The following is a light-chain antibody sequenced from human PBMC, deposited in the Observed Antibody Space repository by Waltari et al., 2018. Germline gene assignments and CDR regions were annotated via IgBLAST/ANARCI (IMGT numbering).Light chain of an antibody. CDR2: WAS. J-gene: IGKJ1*01. Sequence: DIVMTQSPDSLAVSLGERATIICKSSQRVLGISKNRNYLTWFQQKPGQPPQLLIYWASARDSGVPDRFSGSGSGTDFTLTISSLQAEDVAFYYCQQYYTPPWTFGQGTKVEI. V-gene: IGKV4-1*01. CDR3: QQYYTPPWT. CDR1: QRVLGISKNRNY.